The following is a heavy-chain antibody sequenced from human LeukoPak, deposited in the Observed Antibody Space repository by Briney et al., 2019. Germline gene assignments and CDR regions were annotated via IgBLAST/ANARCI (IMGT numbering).Heavy chain of an antibody. Sequence: QSGGSLRLSCAASGFTVSAKYMSWVRQGPGKGLDWISSIYSDGGTNYADSVKGRFTISRDNSKNTLYLQMSSLRPEDTAVYYCARDGGFGGPGGDNWFDSWGQGALVTVSS. CDR2: IYSDGGT. CDR3: ARDGGFGGPGGDNWFDS. J-gene: IGHJ5*01. CDR1: GFTVSAKY. D-gene: IGHD3-16*01. V-gene: IGHV3-66*02.